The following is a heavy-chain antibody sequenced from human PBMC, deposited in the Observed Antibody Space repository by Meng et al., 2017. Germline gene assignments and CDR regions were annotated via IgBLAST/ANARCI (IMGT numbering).Heavy chain of an antibody. Sequence: LSLTCAASGFTFSSYSMNWVRQAPGKGLEWVSSISSSSSYIYYADSVKGRFTISRDNAKNSLYLQMNSLRAEDTAVYYCARDILRTGENTDEDWFDPWGQGTLVTVSS. J-gene: IGHJ5*02. V-gene: IGHV3-21*01. CDR2: ISSSSSYI. CDR1: GFTFSSYS. D-gene: IGHD7-27*01. CDR3: ARDILRTGENTDEDWFDP.